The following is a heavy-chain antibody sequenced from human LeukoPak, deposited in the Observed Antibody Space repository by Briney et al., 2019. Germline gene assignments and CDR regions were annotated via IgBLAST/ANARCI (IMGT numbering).Heavy chain of an antibody. Sequence: ASVRVSCKASGYTFTSYGISWVRQAPGQGLEWMGWISAYNGNTNYAQKLQGRVTMTTDTSTSTAYMELRSLRSDDTAVYYCARQLWFGELDAFDIWGQGTMVTVSS. D-gene: IGHD3-10*01. CDR3: ARQLWFGELDAFDI. J-gene: IGHJ3*02. CDR2: ISAYNGNT. V-gene: IGHV1-18*01. CDR1: GYTFTSYG.